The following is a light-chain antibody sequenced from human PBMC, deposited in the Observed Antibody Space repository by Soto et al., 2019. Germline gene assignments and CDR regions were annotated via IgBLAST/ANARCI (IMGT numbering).Light chain of an antibody. Sequence: EIVLTHSPDTLSLSPGERATLSCRASLTVTNNYLAWYQQKAGQAPRLVISDASTRATGIPDRFSASGSGTDFTLTISRLEPEDFAVYFCQQYASAPLTFGQGTKVEVK. CDR1: LTVTNNY. CDR3: QQYASAPLT. CDR2: DAS. J-gene: IGKJ1*01. V-gene: IGKV3-20*01.